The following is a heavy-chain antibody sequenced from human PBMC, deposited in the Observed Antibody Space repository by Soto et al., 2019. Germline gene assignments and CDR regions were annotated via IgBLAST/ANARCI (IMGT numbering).Heavy chain of an antibody. CDR1: GFTFSSYG. CDR3: AKDRAAASYYYYYGMDV. D-gene: IGHD6-13*01. CDR2: ISYDGSNK. V-gene: IGHV3-30*18. Sequence: QVQLVESGGGVVQPGRSLRLPCAASGFTFSSYGMHWVRQAPGKGLEWVAVISYDGSNKYYADSVKGRFTISRDNSKNTLYLQMNSLRAEDTAVYYCAKDRAAASYYYYYGMDVWGQGTTVTVSS. J-gene: IGHJ6*02.